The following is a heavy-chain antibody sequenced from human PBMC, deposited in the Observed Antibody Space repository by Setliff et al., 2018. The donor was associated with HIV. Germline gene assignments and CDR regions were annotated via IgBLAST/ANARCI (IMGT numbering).Heavy chain of an antibody. J-gene: IGHJ4*02. CDR2: INPQTGGT. D-gene: IGHD3-3*01. V-gene: IGHV1-2*02. CDR3: ARDLRNSNILFGVLNFVFDL. CDR1: GYTLSSHY. Sequence: ASVKVSCKASGYTLSSHYIHWVRQAPGHRPEWVGWINPQTGGTNFAQKFQGRITMTSDTSVNTVFIELSRLKSDDTALYYCARDLRNSNILFGVLNFVFDLWGQGTLVTVSS.